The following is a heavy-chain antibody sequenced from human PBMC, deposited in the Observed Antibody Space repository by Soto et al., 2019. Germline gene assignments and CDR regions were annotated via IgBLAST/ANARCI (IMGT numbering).Heavy chain of an antibody. Sequence: LEWIGEINHSGSTNYNPSLKSRVTISVDTSKNQFSLKLSSVTAADTAVYYCARRSSIVVVPAANWFDPWGQGTLVTVSS. CDR2: INHSGST. D-gene: IGHD2-2*01. V-gene: IGHV4-34*01. J-gene: IGHJ5*02. CDR3: ARRSSIVVVPAANWFDP.